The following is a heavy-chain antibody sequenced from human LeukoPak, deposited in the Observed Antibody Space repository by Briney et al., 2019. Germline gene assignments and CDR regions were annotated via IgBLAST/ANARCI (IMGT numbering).Heavy chain of an antibody. Sequence: GGSLRLSCAASEFTFSSYGMSWVRQAPGKGLEWVSAISGSGGSTYYADSVKGRFTISRDNSKNTLYLQMNSLRAEDTAVYYCAKERTPVLWFGELYPPGDYWGQGTLVTVSS. CDR1: EFTFSSYG. V-gene: IGHV3-23*01. D-gene: IGHD3-10*01. J-gene: IGHJ4*02. CDR2: ISGSGGST. CDR3: AKERTPVLWFGELYPPGDY.